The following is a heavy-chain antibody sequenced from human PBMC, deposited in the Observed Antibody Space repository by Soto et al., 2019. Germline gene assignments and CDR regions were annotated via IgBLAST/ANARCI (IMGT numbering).Heavy chain of an antibody. D-gene: IGHD3-9*01. Sequence: SQTLSLTCAISRDSVSSNSAAWNWIRQSPSRGLEWLGRTYYRSKWYNDYAVSVKSRITINPDTSKNQFSLQLNSVTPEDTAVYYCARVTYYDILTGPNWFDPWGQGTLVT. CDR1: RDSVSSNSAA. V-gene: IGHV6-1*01. J-gene: IGHJ5*02. CDR2: TYYRSKWYN. CDR3: ARVTYYDILTGPNWFDP.